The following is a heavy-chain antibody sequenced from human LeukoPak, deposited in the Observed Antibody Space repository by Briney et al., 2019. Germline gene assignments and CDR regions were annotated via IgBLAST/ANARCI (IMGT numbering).Heavy chain of an antibody. V-gene: IGHV3-23*01. Sequence: GGSLRLSCAASEFTFSAYAMSWVRPAPGKGLEWVSAISGGGTTTYYADSVRGRFTISRDNSRSTLYLQMNSLRAEDTAVYHCAKGRKGEFDYWGQGTLVTVSS. CDR2: ISGGGTTT. D-gene: IGHD3-10*01. CDR1: EFTFSAYA. CDR3: AKGRKGEFDY. J-gene: IGHJ4*02.